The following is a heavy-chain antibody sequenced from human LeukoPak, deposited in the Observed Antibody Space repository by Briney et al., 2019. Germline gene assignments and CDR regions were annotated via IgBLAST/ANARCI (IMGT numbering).Heavy chain of an antibody. Sequence: PSETLSLTCTVSGGSISSYYWSWIRQPPGKGLEWIGYIYYSGSTNYNPSLKSRVTISVDTSKNQFSLQLNSVTPEDTAVYYCARDSSFVARQWLVHYYYYYMDVWGKGTTVTVSS. D-gene: IGHD6-19*01. CDR2: IYYSGST. CDR3: ARDSSFVARQWLVHYYYYYMDV. J-gene: IGHJ6*03. CDR1: GGSISSYY. V-gene: IGHV4-59*12.